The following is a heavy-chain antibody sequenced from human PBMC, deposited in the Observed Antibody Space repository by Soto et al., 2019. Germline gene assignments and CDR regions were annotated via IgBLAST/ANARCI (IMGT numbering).Heavy chain of an antibody. CDR2: ISAYNGNT. CDR1: GYTFTSYG. CDR3: ARVRGIAARPYYYGMDV. D-gene: IGHD6-6*01. V-gene: IGHV1-18*01. J-gene: IGHJ6*02. Sequence: GASVKVSCKASGYTFTSYGISWVRQAPGQGLEWMGWISAYNGNTNYAQKLQGRVTMTTDTSTSTAYMEPRSLRSDDTAVYYCARVRGIAARPYYYGMDVWGQGTTVTVSS.